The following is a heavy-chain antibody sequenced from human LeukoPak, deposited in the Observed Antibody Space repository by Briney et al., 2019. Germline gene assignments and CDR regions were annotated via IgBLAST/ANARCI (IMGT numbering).Heavy chain of an antibody. CDR3: AKDGTMVRGVYYYMDV. J-gene: IGHJ6*03. V-gene: IGHV3-30*02. CDR1: GFTFSSYG. Sequence: GGSLRLSCAASGFTFSSYGMHWVRQAPGKGPEWLAFIRYDGTNKYYADSVKGRFTISRDNSKNTLYLQMNSLRAEDTAVYYCAKDGTMVRGVYYYMDVWGKGTTVTISS. CDR2: IRYDGTNK. D-gene: IGHD3-10*01.